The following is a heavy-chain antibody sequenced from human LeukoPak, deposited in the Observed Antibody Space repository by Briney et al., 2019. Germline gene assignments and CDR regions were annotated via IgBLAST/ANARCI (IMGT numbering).Heavy chain of an antibody. D-gene: IGHD6-19*01. CDR3: ARVPNSSGWYFDL. V-gene: IGHV4-39*07. CDR2: IYYSGST. J-gene: IGHJ2*01. CDR1: GGSISSSSYY. Sequence: ASETPSLTCTVSGGSISSSSYYWGWIRQPPGKGLKWIGSIYYSGSTYYNPSLKSRVTISVDTSKNQFSLKLSSVTAADTAVYYCARVPNSSGWYFDLWGRGTLVTVSS.